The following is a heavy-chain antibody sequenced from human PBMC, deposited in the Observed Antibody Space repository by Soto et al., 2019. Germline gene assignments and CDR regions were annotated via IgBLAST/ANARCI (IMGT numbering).Heavy chain of an antibody. CDR1: GYTLTGLS. J-gene: IGHJ4*02. CDR2: FDPEDGET. D-gene: IGHD1-26*01. V-gene: IGHV1-24*01. CDR3: ATPAPLVGATTLFDY. Sequence: ASVKVSCKVSGYTLTGLSMHWERQAPGKGLEWMGGFDPEDGETIYAQKFQGRVTMTEDTSTDTAYMELSSLRSEDTAVYYCATPAPLVGATTLFDYWGQGTLVTVSS.